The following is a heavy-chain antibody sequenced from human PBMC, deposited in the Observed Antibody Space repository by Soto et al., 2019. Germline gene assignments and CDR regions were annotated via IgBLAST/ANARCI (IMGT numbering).Heavy chain of an antibody. CDR2: IFWDDDR. D-gene: IGHD4-17*01. Sequence: QITLKESGPTLVKPTQTLTLTCTFSGFSLNTPGVGVAWIRQPPGKALEWLALIFWDDDRRYSPALKSRLTITKDTSKNHVVLTMTNMDPVDTATYYCAHRSTVTFDYWGQGTLVTVSS. V-gene: IGHV2-5*02. CDR3: AHRSTVTFDY. CDR1: GFSLNTPGVG. J-gene: IGHJ4*02.